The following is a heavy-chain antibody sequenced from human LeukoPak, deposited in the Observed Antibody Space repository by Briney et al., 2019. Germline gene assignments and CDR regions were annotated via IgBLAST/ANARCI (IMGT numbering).Heavy chain of an antibody. CDR3: ARGPRGLLPFFADFLPDFDY. CDR1: GYTFTSYG. V-gene: IGHV1-18*04. CDR2: ISAYNGNT. J-gene: IGHJ4*02. Sequence: ASVKVSCKASGYTFTSYGISWVRQAPGQGLEWMGWISAYNGNTNYAQKLQGRVTMTTDTSTSTAYLEMNSLRSDDTAIYYCARGPRGLLPFFADFLPDFDYWGQGTLVTVSS. D-gene: IGHD3-3*01.